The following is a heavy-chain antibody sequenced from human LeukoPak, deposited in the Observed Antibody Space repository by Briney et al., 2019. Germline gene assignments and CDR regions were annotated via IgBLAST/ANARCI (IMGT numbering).Heavy chain of an antibody. Sequence: ASVKVSCKASGYIFTAYAIHWVRQAPGQGLEWMGWINAGNGITKYSQKFQGRVTITRDTSATTVYMELSSLRSDDTALYYCARDFGSSSGYYWFDPWGQGTLVTVSS. D-gene: IGHD6-19*01. CDR1: GYIFTAYA. J-gene: IGHJ5*02. CDR3: ARDFGSSSGYYWFDP. V-gene: IGHV1-3*01. CDR2: INAGNGIT.